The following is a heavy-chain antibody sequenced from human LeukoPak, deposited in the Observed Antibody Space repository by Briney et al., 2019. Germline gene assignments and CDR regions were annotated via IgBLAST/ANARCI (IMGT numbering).Heavy chain of an antibody. D-gene: IGHD3-22*01. CDR3: ARAIDYYYDSSGYTDAFDI. Sequence: SETLSLTCTVSGGSISSSSYYWGWIRQPPGKGLEWIGSIYYSGSTNYNPSLKSRVAISVDTSKNQFSLKLSSVTAADTAVYYCARAIDYYYDSSGYTDAFDIWGQGTMVTVSS. V-gene: IGHV4-39*07. CDR1: GGSISSSSYY. CDR2: IYYSGST. J-gene: IGHJ3*02.